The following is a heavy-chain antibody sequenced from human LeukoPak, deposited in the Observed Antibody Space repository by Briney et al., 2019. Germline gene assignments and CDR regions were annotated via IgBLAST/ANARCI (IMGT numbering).Heavy chain of an antibody. J-gene: IGHJ5*02. V-gene: IGHV4-39*01. Sequence: SETLSLTCSVSGGSITTTYYWSWIRQPPGGGLEWIASLYHSGNSNYNPSLKSRVTMSVDTSKNQFSLQLTSMTAANTAIYYCTRHQTNFYGSGAPFDPWGQGTLVTVSS. CDR2: LYHSGNS. CDR3: TRHQTNFYGSGAPFDP. CDR1: GGSITTTYY. D-gene: IGHD3-10*01.